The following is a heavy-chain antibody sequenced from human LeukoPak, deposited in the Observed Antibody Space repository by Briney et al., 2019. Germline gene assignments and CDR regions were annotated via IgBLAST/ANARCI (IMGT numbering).Heavy chain of an antibody. V-gene: IGHV1-69*13. CDR3: ARGGIAVAGIDY. CDR1: GGTFSSYA. D-gene: IGHD6-19*01. CDR2: IIPIFGTA. Sequence: GASVKVSCKASGGTFSSYAISWVRQAPGQGLEWMGGIIPIFGTASYAQKFQGRVTITADESTSTAYMELSSLRSEDTAVYYCARGGIAVAGIDYWGQGTLVTVSS. J-gene: IGHJ4*02.